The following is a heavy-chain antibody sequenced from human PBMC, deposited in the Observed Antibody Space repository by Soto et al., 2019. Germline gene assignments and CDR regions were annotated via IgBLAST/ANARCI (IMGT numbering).Heavy chain of an antibody. Sequence: PSETLSLTCTVSGDSISPYYWSWIRQPPGKGLEWIGYIYYSGNTNYNPSLKSRVTISLDTSKNQFSLKLSSVTAADTAVYYCARGSSIAGLYYGMDVWGQGTTVTVSS. CDR3: ARGSSIAGLYYGMDV. V-gene: IGHV4-59*12. CDR1: GDSISPYY. CDR2: IYYSGNT. J-gene: IGHJ6*02. D-gene: IGHD6-6*01.